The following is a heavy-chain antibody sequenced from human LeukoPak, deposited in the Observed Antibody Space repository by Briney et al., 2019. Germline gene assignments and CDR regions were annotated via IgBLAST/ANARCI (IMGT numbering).Heavy chain of an antibody. D-gene: IGHD1-26*01. Sequence: PGGSLRLSCAASGFTFSSYSMNWVRQAPGKGLEWVSSISSSSSYIYYADSVKGRFTISRDNAKNSLYLQMNSLRAEDTAVYYCARDAFPWELLHPTQDFDYWGQGTLVTVSS. V-gene: IGHV3-21*01. CDR1: GFTFSSYS. CDR3: ARDAFPWELLHPTQDFDY. J-gene: IGHJ4*02. CDR2: ISSSSSYI.